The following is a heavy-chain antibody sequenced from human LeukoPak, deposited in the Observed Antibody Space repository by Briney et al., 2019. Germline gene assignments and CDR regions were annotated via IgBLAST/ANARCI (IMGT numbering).Heavy chain of an antibody. CDR2: IYYSGNT. CDR3: ARDLSPHGFDP. Sequence: SETLSLTCTVSGGSINSGDYYWSWIRQPPGKGLEWIGHIYYSGNTYYNPSLKSRVTISLDTSKNQFSLKLSSVTAADTAVYYCARDLSPHGFDPWGQGTLVTVSS. J-gene: IGHJ5*02. V-gene: IGHV4-30-4*01. CDR1: GGSINSGDYY.